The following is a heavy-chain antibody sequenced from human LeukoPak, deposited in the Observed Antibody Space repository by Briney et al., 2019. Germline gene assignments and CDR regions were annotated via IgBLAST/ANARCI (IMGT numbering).Heavy chain of an antibody. CDR2: ISYSGTT. V-gene: IGHV4-39*07. J-gene: IGHJ4*02. D-gene: IGHD6-19*01. Sequence: SETLSLTCTVSSASITSSPYFWGWIRQSPGKGLEWIGSISYSGTTYYNPSLKSRVTISVDTSKNQFSLKLSSVTAADTAVYYCAVIAVADEFDYWGQGTLVTVSS. CDR1: SASITSSPYF. CDR3: AVIAVADEFDY.